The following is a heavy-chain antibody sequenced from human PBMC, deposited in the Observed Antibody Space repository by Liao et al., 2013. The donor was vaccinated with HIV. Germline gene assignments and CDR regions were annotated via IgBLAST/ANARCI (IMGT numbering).Heavy chain of an antibody. CDR3: ASQLGYYFDS. V-gene: IGHV4-61*02. J-gene: IGHJ4*02. D-gene: IGHD7-27*01. CDR1: GGSISSGSYY. CDR2: IYSSGST. Sequence: QVQLQESGPGLVKPSQTLSLTCTVSGGSISSGSYYWSWIRQPAGKGLEWIGHIYSSGSTNYNPSLKSRVTISVDTSKNQFSLKLSSVTAADTAVYYCASQLGYYFDSWGQGTLVTVSS.